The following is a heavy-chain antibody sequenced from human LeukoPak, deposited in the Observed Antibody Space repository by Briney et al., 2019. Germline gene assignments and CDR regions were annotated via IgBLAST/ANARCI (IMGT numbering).Heavy chain of an antibody. Sequence: PGGSLRLSCAASGFTFSTFAMIWVRQPPGKGLEWVSSIFPSGGEIHYADSVRGRFTISRDNSKSTLSLQMNSLRAEDTAVYYCAREGVLGSNLNFGFWGQGTLVTVSS. CDR2: IFPSGGEI. CDR1: GFTFSTFA. CDR3: AREGVLGSNLNFGF. D-gene: IGHD4-23*01. V-gene: IGHV3-23*01. J-gene: IGHJ4*02.